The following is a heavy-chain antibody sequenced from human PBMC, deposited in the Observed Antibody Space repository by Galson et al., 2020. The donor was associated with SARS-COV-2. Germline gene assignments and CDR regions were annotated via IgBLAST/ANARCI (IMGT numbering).Heavy chain of an antibody. CDR1: GFSFNYFA. D-gene: IGHD2-21*02. CDR3: ARDERSCRGEDCYPGDY. V-gene: IGHV3-23*01. CDR2: LSHNSRYI. Sequence: EGSLRLSCAASGFSFNYFAMSWVRQAPGQGLEWVSALSHNSRYIYYADSVRGRFTISRDNSRNTLYLEMNSLRAEDTAIYYCARDERSCRGEDCYPGDYWGQGTLVTVSS. J-gene: IGHJ4*02.